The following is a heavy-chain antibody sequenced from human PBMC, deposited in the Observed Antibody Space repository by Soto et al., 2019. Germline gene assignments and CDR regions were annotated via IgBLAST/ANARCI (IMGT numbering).Heavy chain of an antibody. J-gene: IGHJ5*02. CDR1: GGSISSGGYY. V-gene: IGHV4-31*03. CDR3: ARGYSAAAGNVGLDP. CDR2: IYYSGST. Sequence: SETLSLTCTVSGGSISSGGYYWSWIRQHPGKGLEWIGYIYYSGSTYYNPSLKSRVTISVDTSKNQFSLKLSSVTAADTAVYYCARGYSAAAGNVGLDPWGQGTLVTVSS. D-gene: IGHD6-13*01.